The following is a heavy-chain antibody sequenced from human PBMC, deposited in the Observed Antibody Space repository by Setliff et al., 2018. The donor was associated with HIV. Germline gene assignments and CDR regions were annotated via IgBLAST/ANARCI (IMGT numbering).Heavy chain of an antibody. CDR2: IFYSGTT. D-gene: IGHD3-10*01. Sequence: PSETLSLTCTVSGGSINSYYWSWIRQPPGKGLEWIGYIFYSGTTSYNPSLKSRVTISVDTSKNQFSLKLSSVTAADTAVYYCARHRRDYYGSGGYSAWGQGTLVIVSS. CDR3: ARHRRDYYGSGGYSA. CDR1: GGSINSYY. J-gene: IGHJ5*02. V-gene: IGHV4-59*08.